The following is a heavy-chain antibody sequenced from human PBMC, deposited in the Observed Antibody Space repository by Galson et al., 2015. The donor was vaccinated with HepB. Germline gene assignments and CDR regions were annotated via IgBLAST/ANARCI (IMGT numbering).Heavy chain of an antibody. D-gene: IGHD3-16*01. J-gene: IGHJ5*02. Sequence: TLSLTCSVFTDSIDRSIFYWGWIRQPPGKGLEWIGSIYYRGATYYNPSLESRVTLSVDTSRNQFFLRLRSVTAADTAIYYCARLAGGNDNWIDPWGQGTLVTVSS. CDR3: ARLAGGNDNWIDP. CDR1: TDSIDRSIFY. CDR2: IYYRGAT. V-gene: IGHV4-39*01.